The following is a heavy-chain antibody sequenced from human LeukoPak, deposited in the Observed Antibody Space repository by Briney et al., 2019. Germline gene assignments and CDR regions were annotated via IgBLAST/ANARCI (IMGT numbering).Heavy chain of an antibody. V-gene: IGHV3-21*01. CDR2: ISSSSRYI. CDR1: EFTFSSYS. Sequence: GGSLRLSCAASEFTFSSYSMNWVRQAPGKGLEWVSSISSSSRYIYYADSVKGRFTISRDNAKNSLYLQMNSLRAEDTAVYYCARSLYCSGGRCYSGAFDIWGQGTMVTVSS. D-gene: IGHD2-15*01. J-gene: IGHJ3*02. CDR3: ARSLYCSGGRCYSGAFDI.